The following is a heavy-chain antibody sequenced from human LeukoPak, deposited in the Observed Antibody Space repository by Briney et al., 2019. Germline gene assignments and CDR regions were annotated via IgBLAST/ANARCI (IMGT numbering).Heavy chain of an antibody. CDR1: GGSISSGGYY. V-gene: IGHV4-31*03. J-gene: IGHJ4*02. CDR3: ARNYCSSTSCYGSFDY. Sequence: SQTLSLTCTVSGGSISSGGYYWSWIRQHPGKGLEWIGYIYYSGSTYYNPSLKSRVTISVDTSKNQFSLKLSSVTAADTAVYYCARNYCSSTSCYGSFDYWGQGTLVTVSS. CDR2: IYYSGST. D-gene: IGHD2-2*01.